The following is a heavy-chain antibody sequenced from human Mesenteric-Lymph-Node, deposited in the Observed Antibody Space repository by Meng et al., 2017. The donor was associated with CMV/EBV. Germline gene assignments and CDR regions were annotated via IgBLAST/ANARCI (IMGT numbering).Heavy chain of an antibody. CDR1: GFICSGAW. Sequence: CGASGFICSGAWMSWVSQAPGKGLEWVGRIKSKTDGGTIDYAAPVKGRFTISRDDSKNTLYLQMNSLKTEDTAVYYCATNSGYGLDYWGQGTLVTVSS. CDR3: ATNSGYGLDY. CDR2: IKSKTDGGTI. D-gene: IGHD5-12*01. V-gene: IGHV3-15*05. J-gene: IGHJ4*02.